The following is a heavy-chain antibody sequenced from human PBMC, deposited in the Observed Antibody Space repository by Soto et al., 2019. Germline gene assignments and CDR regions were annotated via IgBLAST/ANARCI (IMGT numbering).Heavy chain of an antibody. Sequence: QVQLVESGGGVVQPGRSLRLSCAASGFTFSSYAMHWVRQAPGKGLEWVAIISYDGSNKFYADSVKGRFTISRDNSKNTLDLQMNSLRAEDTAVYYCGRAAVAGTNDAFDIWGQGTMVTVSS. J-gene: IGHJ3*02. D-gene: IGHD6-19*01. CDR1: GFTFSSYA. CDR2: ISYDGSNK. CDR3: GRAAVAGTNDAFDI. V-gene: IGHV3-30-3*01.